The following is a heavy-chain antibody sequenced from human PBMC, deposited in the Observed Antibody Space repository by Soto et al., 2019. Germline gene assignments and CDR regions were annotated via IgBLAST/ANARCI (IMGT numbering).Heavy chain of an antibody. Sequence: QLQASGPGLVKPSQTLSLTCTVSGNSIRTSSYSWNWIRQHPGKGLEWIGNIFYSGRTYYNPSLRSRVIISLDTSKNQFSLKLTSVTAADTAVYYCARDPAGSGSYSLDYWGPGTLVTVSS. CDR3: ARDPAGSGSYSLDY. V-gene: IGHV4-31*03. CDR2: IFYSGRT. D-gene: IGHD3-10*01. J-gene: IGHJ4*02. CDR1: GNSIRTSSYS.